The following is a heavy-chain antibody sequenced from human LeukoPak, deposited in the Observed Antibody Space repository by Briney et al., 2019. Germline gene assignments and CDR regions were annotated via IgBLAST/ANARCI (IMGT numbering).Heavy chain of an antibody. CDR1: GFTFSSFS. Sequence: PGGSLRLSCAASGFTFSSFSMNWVRQAPGKGLEWVSYIRSGGTNTDYTGSVKGRFTISRDNSKNTLDLQMDSLRAEDTAVYFCAKGVNSAGALIDYWGQGTLVTVSS. D-gene: IGHD1-26*01. J-gene: IGHJ4*02. V-gene: IGHV3-48*01. CDR2: IRSGGTNT. CDR3: AKGVNSAGALIDY.